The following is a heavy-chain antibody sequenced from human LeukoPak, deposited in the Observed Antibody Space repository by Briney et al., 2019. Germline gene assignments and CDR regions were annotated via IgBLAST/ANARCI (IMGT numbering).Heavy chain of an antibody. Sequence: ASVKVSCKTSGYTFTAYHMLWVRQAPGQGLEFMGWIYPPTGGTILAEKFQGRVTMTRDTSITTAYMELGGLNFDDTAVYYCVRENWYYDHWGQGTLVTVSS. CDR1: GYTFTAYH. CDR2: IYPPTGGT. CDR3: VRENWYYDH. V-gene: IGHV1-2*02. D-gene: IGHD3-16*01. J-gene: IGHJ4*02.